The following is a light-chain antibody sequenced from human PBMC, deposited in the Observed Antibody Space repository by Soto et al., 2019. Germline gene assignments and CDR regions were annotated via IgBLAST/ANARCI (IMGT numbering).Light chain of an antibody. CDR3: KQYGSSPYT. J-gene: IGKJ2*01. Sequence: EIVLTQSPATLSLSPGERATLSCGASQSVSSTYLAWYQQKPGLAPRLLIYDASSRATGIPDRFSGSESGTDFTLTNSRLEPEDFAVYYCKQYGSSPYTFGQGTKLEIK. V-gene: IGKV3D-20*01. CDR1: QSVSSTY. CDR2: DAS.